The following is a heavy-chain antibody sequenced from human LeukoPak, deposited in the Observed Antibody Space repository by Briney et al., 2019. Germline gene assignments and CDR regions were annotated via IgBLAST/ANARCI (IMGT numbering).Heavy chain of an antibody. V-gene: IGHV4-39*07. Sequence: PSETLSLTCTVSGGSISSSSYYWGWIRQPPGKGLEWIGSIYYSGSTYYNPSLKSRVTISVDTSKNQFSLKLSSVTAADTAVYYCARGELSLSGFYYYYYMDVWGKGTTVTISS. D-gene: IGHD3-16*02. CDR3: ARGELSLSGFYYYYYMDV. CDR2: IYYSGST. CDR1: GGSISSSSYY. J-gene: IGHJ6*03.